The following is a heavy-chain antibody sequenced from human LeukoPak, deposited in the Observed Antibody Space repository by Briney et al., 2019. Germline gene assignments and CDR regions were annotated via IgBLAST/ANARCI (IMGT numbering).Heavy chain of an antibody. V-gene: IGHV3-30*18. CDR1: GFTFNNYG. Sequence: GGSLRLSCAASGFTFNNYGMHWVRQAPGKGLEWVAVISYDGSNKYYADSVKGRFTISRDNSKNTLYLQMNSLRAEDTAVYYCAKSSGYGDHEMGMDYWGQGTLVTVSS. CDR3: AKSSGYGDHEMGMDY. J-gene: IGHJ4*02. CDR2: ISYDGSNK. D-gene: IGHD4-17*01.